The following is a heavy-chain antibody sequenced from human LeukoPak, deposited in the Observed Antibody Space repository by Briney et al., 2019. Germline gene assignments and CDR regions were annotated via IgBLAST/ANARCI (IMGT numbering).Heavy chain of an antibody. J-gene: IGHJ4*02. D-gene: IGHD3-10*01. CDR1: GLTFRNYG. CDR3: AKRGESDGHYYFDY. V-gene: IGHV3-30*02. CDR2: IWYDGSNK. Sequence: GGSLRLSCAASGLTFRNYGMHWVRQAPGKGLEWVAIIWYDGSNKYYADSVKGRFTISRDNSKNTLYLQMSSLRAEDTAVYYCAKRGESDGHYYFDYWGQGTLVTVSS.